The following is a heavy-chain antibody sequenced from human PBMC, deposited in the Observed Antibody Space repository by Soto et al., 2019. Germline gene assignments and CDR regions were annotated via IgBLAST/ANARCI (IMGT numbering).Heavy chain of an antibody. CDR1: GGSISSYY. D-gene: IGHD5-18*01. CDR3: AGTAMVVDYYYGMDV. V-gene: IGHV4-59*01. CDR2: IDYSGST. Sequence: QVQLQESGPGLVKPSETLSLTCTVSGGSISSYYWSWIRQPPGKGLEWIGCIDYSGSTNYNPSLKRRVTISVDTSKNQFSLKLSSVTAADTAVYYCAGTAMVVDYYYGMDVWGQGTTVTVSS. J-gene: IGHJ6*02.